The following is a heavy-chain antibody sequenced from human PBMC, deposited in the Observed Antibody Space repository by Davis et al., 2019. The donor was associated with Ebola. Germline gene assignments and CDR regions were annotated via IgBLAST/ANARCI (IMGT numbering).Heavy chain of an antibody. Sequence: ASVMVSSNAACYTFINYGISWVLHAPGHGLEWMGWISAYNGNTKYAQKPQGRVTMTTDTSTSTAYMELRSLRSDDTAVYYSARGPVSYYDFWSGWGDYWGQGTLVTVSS. CDR1: CYTFINYG. D-gene: IGHD3-3*01. V-gene: IGHV1-18*04. CDR3: ARGPVSYYDFWSGWGDY. CDR2: ISAYNGNT. J-gene: IGHJ4*02.